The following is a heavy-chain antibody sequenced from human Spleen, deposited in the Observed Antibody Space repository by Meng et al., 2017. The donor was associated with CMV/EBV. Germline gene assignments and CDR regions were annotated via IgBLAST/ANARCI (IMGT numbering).Heavy chain of an antibody. Sequence: GESLKISCEGSGFTFGDYAIHWVRQAPGKGLEWVSLLTWDGGSTFYGDSVKGRFTISRDNSKNSLYLQMNSLRPEDTALYYCARDADGTGWHGAGDYWGQGTLVTVSS. J-gene: IGHJ4*02. D-gene: IGHD6-19*01. CDR1: GFTFGDYA. V-gene: IGHV3-43D*03. CDR3: ARDADGTGWHGAGDY. CDR2: LTWDGGST.